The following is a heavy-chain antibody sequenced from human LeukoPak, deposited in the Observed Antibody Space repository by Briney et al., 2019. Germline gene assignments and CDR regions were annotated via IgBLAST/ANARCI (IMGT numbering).Heavy chain of an antibody. CDR3: ARRSVVVVVAATLLQDWFDP. CDR2: VDHTGST. J-gene: IGHJ5*02. D-gene: IGHD2-15*01. Sequence: SETLSLTCSVSDDSITMYYWTWIRQPPGKGLEWIGYVDHTGSTNFNPSLNGRVSISRDTTNNLFSLRLRSVTAADTAVYYCARRSVVVVVAATLLQDWFDPWGQGTLVTVSS. CDR1: DDSITMYY. V-gene: IGHV4-59*12.